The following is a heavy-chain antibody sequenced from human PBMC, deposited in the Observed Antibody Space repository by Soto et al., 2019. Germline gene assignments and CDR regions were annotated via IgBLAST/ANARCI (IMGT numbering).Heavy chain of an antibody. V-gene: IGHV1-18*01. D-gene: IGHD2-15*01. CDR2: ISAYNGNT. CDR1: GYTFTSYG. CDR3: ARGRDIVVVSQGWFDP. Sequence: QVQLVQSGAEVKKPGASVKVSCKASGYTFTSYGISWVRQAPGQGLEWMGWISAYNGNTNYAQKLQGRVTMTTDTXTXXAYMELRSLRSDATAVYYCARGRDIVVVSQGWFDPWGQGTLVTVSS. J-gene: IGHJ5*02.